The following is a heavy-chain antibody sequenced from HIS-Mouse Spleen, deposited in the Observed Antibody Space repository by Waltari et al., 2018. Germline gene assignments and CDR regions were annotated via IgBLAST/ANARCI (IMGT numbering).Heavy chain of an antibody. Sequence: QVQLQQWGAGLLKPSETLSLTCAVYGGSFSGYYWSWIRQPPGKGLEWIGEINHSGSTNYNPSLKSRVTISVDTSKNQFSLKLSSVTAADTAVYYCARAGANWGPGDYWGQGTLVTVSS. D-gene: IGHD7-27*01. CDR2: INHSGST. CDR1: GGSFSGYY. V-gene: IGHV4-34*01. CDR3: ARAGANWGPGDY. J-gene: IGHJ4*02.